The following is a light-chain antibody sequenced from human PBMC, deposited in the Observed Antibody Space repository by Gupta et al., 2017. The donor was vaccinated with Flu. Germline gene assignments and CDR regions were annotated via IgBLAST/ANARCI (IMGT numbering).Light chain of an antibody. CDR2: AEK. V-gene: IGLV3-19*01. CDR1: SVRNCY. Sequence: QTNRITWQAGSVRNCYGSWYHQKPGQAASIVVYAEKMRPSGTPDRFSGSSSGHTASLTITGARAEDEADYYCNSLDSTDNHQEVFGGGTKLTVL. J-gene: IGLJ2*01. CDR3: NSLDSTDNHQEV.